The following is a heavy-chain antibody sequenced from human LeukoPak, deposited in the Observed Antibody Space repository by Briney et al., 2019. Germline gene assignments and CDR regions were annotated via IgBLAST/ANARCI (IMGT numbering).Heavy chain of an antibody. D-gene: IGHD4-17*01. V-gene: IGHV1-46*01. CDR2: INPSGGST. CDR3: ARAPRSVTTRGWFDP. Sequence: ASVKVSCKASGYTFTSYYMHWVRQAPGQGLEWMGIINPSGGSTSYAQKFQGRVTMTRDTSISTAYMELSRLRSDDTAVYYCARAPRSVTTRGWFDPWGQGTLVTVSS. J-gene: IGHJ5*02. CDR1: GYTFTSYY.